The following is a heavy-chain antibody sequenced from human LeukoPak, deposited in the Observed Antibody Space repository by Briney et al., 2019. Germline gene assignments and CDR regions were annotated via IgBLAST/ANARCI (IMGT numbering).Heavy chain of an antibody. D-gene: IGHD3-10*01. Sequence: GGSLRLSCAASGFTFSSYSMNWVRQAPGKGLEWVSSISSSSSYIYYADSVKGRFTISRDNAKNSLYLQMNSLRAEDTAVYYCAGSMVRGPDYYYYYMDVWGKGTTVTVSS. CDR1: GFTFSSYS. J-gene: IGHJ6*03. CDR3: AGSMVRGPDYYYYYMDV. CDR2: ISSSSSYI. V-gene: IGHV3-21*01.